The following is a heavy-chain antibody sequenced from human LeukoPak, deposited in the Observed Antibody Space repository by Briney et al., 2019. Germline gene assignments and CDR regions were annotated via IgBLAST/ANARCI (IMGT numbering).Heavy chain of an antibody. D-gene: IGHD5-18*01. CDR2: IYHSGTT. CDR3: ARGWDTGYSYYGMDV. J-gene: IGHJ6*02. Sequence: SETLSLTCTVSGGSISGYYWSWIRQSPGKGLEWIGFIYHSGTTTYSPPLKSRVTISVDTSNSQFSLELSSVTAADTAVYYCARGWDTGYSYYGMDVWGQGTTVTVSS. V-gene: IGHV4-59*01. CDR1: GGSISGYY.